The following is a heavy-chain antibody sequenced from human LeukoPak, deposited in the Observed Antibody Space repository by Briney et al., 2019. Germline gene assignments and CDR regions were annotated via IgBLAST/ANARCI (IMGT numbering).Heavy chain of an antibody. V-gene: IGHV1-69*01. CDR1: GGTFSSYA. D-gene: IGHD2-15*01. CDR3: AREIFNPLGYCSGGSCYNWFDP. Sequence: SVKVSCKASGGTFSSYAISWVRQAPGQGLEWMGGIIPIFGTANYAQKFQGRVTITADESTSAAYMELSSLRSEDTAVYYCAREIFNPLGYCSGGSCYNWFDPWGQGTLVTVSS. J-gene: IGHJ5*02. CDR2: IIPIFGTA.